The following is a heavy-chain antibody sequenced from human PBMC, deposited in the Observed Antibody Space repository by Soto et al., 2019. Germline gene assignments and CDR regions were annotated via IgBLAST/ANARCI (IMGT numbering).Heavy chain of an antibody. CDR1: GFTFSSYA. J-gene: IGHJ4*02. CDR2: ISGSGGST. D-gene: IGHD3-22*01. V-gene: IGHV3-23*01. CDR3: VKELGGYYDSRGVFDY. Sequence: PGGSLRLSCAASGFTFSSYAMSWVRQAPGKGLEWVSAISGSGGSTYYADSVKGRFTISRDNSKNTLYLQMNSLRAEDTAVYYCVKELGGYYDSRGVFDYWGQGTLVTVSS.